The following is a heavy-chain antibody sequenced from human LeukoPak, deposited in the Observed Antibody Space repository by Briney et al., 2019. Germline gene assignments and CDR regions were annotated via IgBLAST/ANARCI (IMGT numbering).Heavy chain of an antibody. D-gene: IGHD5-12*01. CDR2: IYYSGST. Sequence: SEILSLTCTVSGGSISSYYWSWIRQPPGKGLEWIGYIYYSGSTNYNPSLKSRVTISVDTSKNQFSLKLSSVTAADTAVYYCAMSEATYYFDYWGQGTLVTVSS. CDR3: AMSEATYYFDY. CDR1: GGSISSYY. V-gene: IGHV4-59*01. J-gene: IGHJ4*02.